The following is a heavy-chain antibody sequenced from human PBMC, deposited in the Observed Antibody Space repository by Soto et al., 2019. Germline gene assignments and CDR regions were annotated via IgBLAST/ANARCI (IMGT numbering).Heavy chain of an antibody. CDR1: GLTLISFE. Sequence: GGSLRLSCVGSGLTLISFEMNWVRQTPGRGLEWLSYIGRSGETIYYANSVKGRFTISRDNAKSSLFLQMNGLRDEDTGIYYCARDSRGGAARRPTFYYWGRGTLVTVSS. CDR3: ARDSRGGAARRPTFYY. CDR2: IGRSGETI. V-gene: IGHV3-48*03. J-gene: IGHJ4*02. D-gene: IGHD6-6*01.